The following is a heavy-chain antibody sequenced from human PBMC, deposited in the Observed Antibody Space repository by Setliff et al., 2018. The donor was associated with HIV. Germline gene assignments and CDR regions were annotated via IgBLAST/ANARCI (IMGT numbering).Heavy chain of an antibody. CDR2: IWNDGSNK. D-gene: IGHD6-19*01. J-gene: IGHJ5*02. V-gene: IGHV3-33*06. Sequence: GGSLRLSCAASGFTFSSYGMHWVRQAPGKGLEWVAVIWNDGSNKYYADSVKGRFTISRDDSKKTLYLQMNSLTVEDTGVYYCAKDLFGSGWYNYFDPWGPGTLVTVSS. CDR3: AKDLFGSGWYNYFDP. CDR1: GFTFSSYG.